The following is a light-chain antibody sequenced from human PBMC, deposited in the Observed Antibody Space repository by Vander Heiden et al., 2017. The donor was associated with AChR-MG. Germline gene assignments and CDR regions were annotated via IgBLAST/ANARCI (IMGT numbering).Light chain of an antibody. Sequence: DIQMTQSPSSLSASVGDRVTITCRTSQSIASYLNWYQQKPGKAPHLLIFGASSLQSGVPSRFSGSGSGTDFTLTISSLQPEDFAIYYCQQYFTAPWTFGQGTKVEVK. CDR2: GAS. J-gene: IGKJ1*01. CDR3: QQYFTAPWT. CDR1: QSIASY. V-gene: IGKV1-39*01.